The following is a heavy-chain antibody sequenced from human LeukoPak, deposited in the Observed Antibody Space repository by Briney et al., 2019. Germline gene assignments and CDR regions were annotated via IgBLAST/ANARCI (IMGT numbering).Heavy chain of an antibody. CDR3: ARVHCSSTSCPRGRDY. Sequence: SETLSLTCAVYGGSFSGYSWSWIRQPPGKGLEWIGEINHSGSTNYNPSLKSRVTISVDTSKNQFSLKLSSVTAADTAVYYCARVHCSSTSCPRGRDYWGQGTLVTVSS. D-gene: IGHD2-2*01. J-gene: IGHJ4*02. V-gene: IGHV4-34*01. CDR1: GGSFSGYS. CDR2: INHSGST.